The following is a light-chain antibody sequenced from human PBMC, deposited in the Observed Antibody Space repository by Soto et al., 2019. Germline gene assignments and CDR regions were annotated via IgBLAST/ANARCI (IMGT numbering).Light chain of an antibody. V-gene: IGLV2-14*03. Sequence: QSVLTQPASVSGSPGQSITISCTGISADVSSSNFVSWYQHRPGKAPSLILYDVSHRPSGVSNRFSGSKAGDTASLTISGHPLEDEDDYYCTSYGRGPLDVFGTGTKVTVL. CDR2: DVS. CDR1: SADVSSSNF. CDR3: TSYGRGPLDV. J-gene: IGLJ1*01.